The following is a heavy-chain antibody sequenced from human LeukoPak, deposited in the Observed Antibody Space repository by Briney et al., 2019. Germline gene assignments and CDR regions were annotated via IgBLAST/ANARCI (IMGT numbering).Heavy chain of an antibody. CDR2: IYYSGST. Sequence: SETLSLTCTVSGGSISSSSYYWGWIRQPPGKGLEWIGSIYYSGSTYYNPSLKSRVTISVDTSKNQFSLKLCSVTAADTAVYYCARESAPKDVVVAATHDYWGQGTLVTVSS. V-gene: IGHV4-39*07. J-gene: IGHJ4*02. CDR3: ARESAPKDVVVAATHDY. D-gene: IGHD2-15*01. CDR1: GGSISSSSYY.